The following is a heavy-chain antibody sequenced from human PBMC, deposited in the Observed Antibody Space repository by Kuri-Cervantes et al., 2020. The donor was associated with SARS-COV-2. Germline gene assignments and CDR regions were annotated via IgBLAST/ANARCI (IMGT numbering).Heavy chain of an antibody. CDR1: GVSLRSVNFY. D-gene: IGHD3-10*01. J-gene: IGHJ4*02. CDR2: VYYNGDT. Sequence: SETLSLTCTASGVSLRSVNFYWGWFRQPPGKGLEWLGSVYYNGDTYYNPSLKSRLTVSIVAAKRQLSLRLTSVTAADTAVYYCARDRGRGSPRKYFDYWGQGTLVTVSS. V-gene: IGHV4-39*07. CDR3: ARDRGRGSPRKYFDY.